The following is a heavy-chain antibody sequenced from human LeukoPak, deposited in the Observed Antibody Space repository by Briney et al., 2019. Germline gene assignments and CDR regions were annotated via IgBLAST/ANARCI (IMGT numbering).Heavy chain of an antibody. CDR3: ARWEEAADYGMDV. CDR1: GGTFSSFA. D-gene: IGHD6-13*01. J-gene: IGHJ6*02. V-gene: IGHV1-18*01. CDR2: ISAYNGNT. Sequence: ASVKVSCKASGGTFSSFAISWVRQAPGQGLEWMGWISAYNGNTNYAQKLQGRVTMTTDTSTSTAYMELRSLRSDDTAVYYCARWEEAADYGMDVWGQGTTVTVSS.